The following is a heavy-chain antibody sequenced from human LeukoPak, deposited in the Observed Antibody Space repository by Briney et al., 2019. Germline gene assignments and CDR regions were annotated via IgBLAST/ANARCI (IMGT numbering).Heavy chain of an antibody. CDR1: GYTFTGYY. J-gene: IGHJ5*02. D-gene: IGHD6-6*01. CDR3: ARVIGISPVSSIAALSSGWFDP. Sequence: ASVKVSCKASGYTFTGYYMHWVRQAPGQGLEWMGWINPNSGGTNYAQKFQGRVTITTDESTSTAYMELSSLRSEDTAVYFCARVIGISPVSSIAALSSGWFDPWGQGTLVTVSS. CDR2: INPNSGGT. V-gene: IGHV1-2*02.